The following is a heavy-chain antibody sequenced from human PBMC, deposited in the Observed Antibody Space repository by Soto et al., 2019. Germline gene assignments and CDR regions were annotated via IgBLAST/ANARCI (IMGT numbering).Heavy chain of an antibody. Sequence: QVQLVQSGAEVKKPGSSVKVSCKASGGTFSSYTISWVRQAPGQGLEWMGRIIPILGLANYAQKFQGRVTITADKSTSTAYVELSSLRSEDTAVYYCARDCSSTSCYAYPWGQGTLVTVSS. CDR2: IIPILGLA. D-gene: IGHD2-2*01. V-gene: IGHV1-69*08. CDR3: ARDCSSTSCYAYP. J-gene: IGHJ5*02. CDR1: GGTFSSYT.